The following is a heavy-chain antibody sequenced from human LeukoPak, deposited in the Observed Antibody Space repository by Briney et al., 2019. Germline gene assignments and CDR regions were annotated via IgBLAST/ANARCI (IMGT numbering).Heavy chain of an antibody. J-gene: IGHJ4*02. D-gene: IGHD3-9*01. CDR2: IYYSGST. CDR1: GVHISSYY. Sequence: PSETLSLTCTVSGVHISSYYWSWIRQPPGKGLEWIGYIYYSGSTNYNPSLKSRVTISVDTSKNQFSRKLSSVTAADTAVYYCAREGARYSFDYWGQGTLVTVSS. V-gene: IGHV4-59*01. CDR3: AREGARYSFDY.